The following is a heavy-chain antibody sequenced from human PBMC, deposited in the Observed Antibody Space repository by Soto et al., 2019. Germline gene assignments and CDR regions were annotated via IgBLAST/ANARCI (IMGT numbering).Heavy chain of an antibody. J-gene: IGHJ6*02. CDR1: GYTFTSYG. Sequence: QVQLVQSGAEVKKPGASVKVSCKASGYTFTSYGISWVRQAPGQGLEWMGWISAYNGNTNYAQKLQGRVTMTTDTSTSTAYMELRSLRSDDTAVYYCARRSGHNLYGFGELLDYYYYGMDVWGQGTTVTVSS. D-gene: IGHD3-10*01. CDR2: ISAYNGNT. CDR3: ARRSGHNLYGFGELLDYYYYGMDV. V-gene: IGHV1-18*01.